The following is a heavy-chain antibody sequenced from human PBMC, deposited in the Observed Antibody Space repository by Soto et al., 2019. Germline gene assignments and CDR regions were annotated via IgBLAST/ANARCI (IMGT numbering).Heavy chain of an antibody. CDR2: INHSGST. D-gene: IGHD2-2*01. Sequence: SETLSLTCAVYGGSFSGYYWSWIRQPPGKGLEWIGEINHSGSTNYNPSLKSRVTISVDTSKNQFSLRLSSVTAADTAVYYCARVDPIVVVPAALRSSWFDPWGQGTLVTVSS. V-gene: IGHV4-34*01. CDR3: ARVDPIVVVPAALRSSWFDP. CDR1: GGSFSGYY. J-gene: IGHJ5*02.